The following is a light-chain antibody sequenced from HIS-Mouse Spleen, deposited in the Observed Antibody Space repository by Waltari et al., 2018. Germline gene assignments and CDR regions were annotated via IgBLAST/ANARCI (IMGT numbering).Light chain of an antibody. CDR3: CSYAGSSTWV. Sequence: QSALTQPASVSGSPGQSITIPGTGTSSDVGSYNLVPWYHKHPGKAPKLMIYEGSKRPSGVSNRFSGSKSGNTASLTISGLQAEDEADYYCCSYAGSSTWVFGGGTKLTVL. J-gene: IGLJ3*02. CDR1: SSDVGSYNL. V-gene: IGLV2-23*01. CDR2: EGS.